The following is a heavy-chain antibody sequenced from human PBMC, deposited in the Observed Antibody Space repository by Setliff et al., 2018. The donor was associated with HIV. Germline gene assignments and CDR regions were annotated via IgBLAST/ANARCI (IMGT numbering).Heavy chain of an antibody. J-gene: IGHJ4*02. Sequence: KASETLSLTCAVSGDSISGGYYWAWIRQAPGKGLEWVGSVSHRGTTYYKSSLKSRVTIAADTPKSQVSLNLRAVTAADTAVYYCARYWGSYPGHFDYWGQGTLVTVSS. CDR2: VSHRGTT. CDR3: ARYWGSYPGHFDY. D-gene: IGHD1-26*01. V-gene: IGHV4-38-2*01. CDR1: GDSISGGYY.